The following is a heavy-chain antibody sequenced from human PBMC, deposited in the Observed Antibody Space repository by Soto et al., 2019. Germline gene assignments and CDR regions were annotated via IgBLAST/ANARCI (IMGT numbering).Heavy chain of an antibody. CDR3: AKMGEGFDY. J-gene: IGHJ4*02. CDR2: ISYDGSNK. V-gene: IGHV3-30*18. Sequence: QVQLVESGGGVVQPGRSLRLSCAASGFTFSSYGMHWVRQAPGKGLEWVAVISYDGSNKYYADSVKGRFTISRDNSKNTLYLQMNSLRAEDTAVYYCAKMGEGFDYWGQGTLVTVSS. CDR1: GFTFSSYG. D-gene: IGHD3-16*01.